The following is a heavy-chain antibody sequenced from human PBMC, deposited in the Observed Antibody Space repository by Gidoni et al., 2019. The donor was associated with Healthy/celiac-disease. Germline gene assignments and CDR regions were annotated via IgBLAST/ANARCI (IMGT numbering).Heavy chain of an antibody. CDR2: IIPIFGTA. CDR1: GGAFSSHA. CDR3: VREVDSSGYSDY. J-gene: IGHJ4*02. V-gene: IGHV1-69*01. D-gene: IGHD3-22*01. Sequence: QGQLVQSGAEGEKPASTVRVSGKACGGAFSSHAISWGRQAPGQGLAWMGGIIPIFGTANYAPKFPGRVTITADASTSTAYMELSSLRSEDTAVSYCVREVDSSGYSDYWCQGTLVTVSS.